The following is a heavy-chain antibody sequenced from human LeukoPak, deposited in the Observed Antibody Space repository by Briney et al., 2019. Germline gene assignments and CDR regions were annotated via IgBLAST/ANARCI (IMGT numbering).Heavy chain of an antibody. CDR1: GFTFSSYG. Sequence: GSLRLSCAASGFTFSSYGMHWVRQAPGKGLEWVAFIRYDGSNKYYADSVKGRFTISRDNSKNTLYLQMNSLRAEDTAVYYCAKWGDEGYFDWSINYFDYWGQGTLVTVSS. J-gene: IGHJ4*02. CDR3: AKWGDEGYFDWSINYFDY. CDR2: IRYDGSNK. V-gene: IGHV3-30*02. D-gene: IGHD3-9*01.